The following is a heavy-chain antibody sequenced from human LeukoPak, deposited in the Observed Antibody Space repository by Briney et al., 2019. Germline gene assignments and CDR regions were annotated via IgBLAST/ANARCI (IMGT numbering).Heavy chain of an antibody. V-gene: IGHV3-7*04. D-gene: IGHD2-2*01. CDR3: AREGGDIVVVPAADDAFDI. CDR1: GLTFSSYW. CDR2: IKQDGSEK. Sequence: GGSLRLSCAASGLTFSSYWMSWVRQAPGKGLEWVANIKQDGSEKYYVDSVKGRFTISRDNAKNSLYLQMNGLRAEDTAVYYCAREGGDIVVVPAADDAFDIWGQGTMVSVSS. J-gene: IGHJ3*02.